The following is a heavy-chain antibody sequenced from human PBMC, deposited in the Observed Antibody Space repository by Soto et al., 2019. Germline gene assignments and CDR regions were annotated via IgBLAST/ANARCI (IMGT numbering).Heavy chain of an antibody. Sequence: QVQLVQSGAEVKKPGSSVKVSCKASGGTFSSYTISWVRQAPGQGLEWMGRIIPILGIANYAQKFQGRVTITADKSTSTAYMELSSLRSEDTAVYYCATQGLGYCSGGSCSARRAHHYYYMDVWGKGTTVTVSS. CDR2: IIPILGIA. CDR1: GGTFSSYT. CDR3: ATQGLGYCSGGSCSARRAHHYYYMDV. D-gene: IGHD2-15*01. J-gene: IGHJ6*03. V-gene: IGHV1-69*02.